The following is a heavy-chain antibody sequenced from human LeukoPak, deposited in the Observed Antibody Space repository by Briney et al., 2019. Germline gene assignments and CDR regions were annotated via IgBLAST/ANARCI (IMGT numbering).Heavy chain of an antibody. Sequence: SVKVSCKASGGTFSSYALSWVRQAPGQGLEWMGRIIPIFGTANYAQKLQGRLTITTDESTSTAYMELSSLRSEDTAVYYCAAECGGDCYSSWFDPWGQGTLVTVSS. J-gene: IGHJ5*02. CDR1: GGTFSSYA. D-gene: IGHD2-21*02. CDR3: AAECGGDCYSSWFDP. CDR2: IIPIFGTA. V-gene: IGHV1-69*05.